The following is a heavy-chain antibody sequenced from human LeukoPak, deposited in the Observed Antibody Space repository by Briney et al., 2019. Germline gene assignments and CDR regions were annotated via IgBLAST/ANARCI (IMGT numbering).Heavy chain of an antibody. D-gene: IGHD3-10*01. CDR1: EFTFSDYS. J-gene: IGHJ4*02. V-gene: IGHV3-21*01. CDR3: ARDLLLYFGEVTMAFDY. CDR2: ISSSSRYI. Sequence: GGSLRLSCAASEFTFSDYSMNWVRQAPGKGLEWVASISSSSRYIYYADSVKGRFTISRDNAKNSLYLQMNSLRAEDTAVYYCARDLLLYFGEVTMAFDYWGLGTLVTVSS.